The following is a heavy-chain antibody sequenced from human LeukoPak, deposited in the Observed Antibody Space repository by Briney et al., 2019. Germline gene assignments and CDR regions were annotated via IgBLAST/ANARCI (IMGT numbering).Heavy chain of an antibody. V-gene: IGHV4-39*01. CDR1: GGSINSSRYY. CDR2: IYYTGSS. J-gene: IGHJ4*02. D-gene: IGHD6-19*01. Sequence: SETLSLTCIVSGGSINSSRYYWGWIRQSPGKGLEWIGSIYYTGSSFNNPSLKSRVTISVDTSKIQFSLRLSSVTAADTGVYYCARHPPNYSSGWNFDYWGQGILVTVSS. CDR3: ARHPPNYSSGWNFDY.